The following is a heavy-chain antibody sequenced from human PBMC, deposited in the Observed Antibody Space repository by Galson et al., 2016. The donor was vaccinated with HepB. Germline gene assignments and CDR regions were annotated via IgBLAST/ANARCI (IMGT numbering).Heavy chain of an antibody. Sequence: SVKVSCKASGYTFPTFGINWLRQAPGQGPEWVSWTSITGNRETAQRFQGRLTMTTDTSATTAYMELTNLTSDDTAVYYCARDFCTGDGGGETCYHGLAFWGQGTPVTVSS. J-gene: IGHJ4*02. CDR3: ARDFCTGDGGGETCYHGLAF. D-gene: IGHD3/OR15-3a*01. CDR2: TSITGNR. V-gene: IGHV1-18*01. CDR1: GYTFPTFG.